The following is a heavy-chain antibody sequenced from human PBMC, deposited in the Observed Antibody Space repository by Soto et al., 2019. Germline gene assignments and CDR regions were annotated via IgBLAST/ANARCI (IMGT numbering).Heavy chain of an antibody. CDR3: ARDHGYSSGWYTPDYYYYGMDV. CDR1: GFTFSSYG. D-gene: IGHD6-19*01. CDR2: IWYDGSNK. J-gene: IGHJ6*02. V-gene: IGHV3-33*01. Sequence: GGSLRLSCAASGFTFSSYGMHWVRQAPGKGLEWVAVIWYDGSNKYYADSVKGRFTISRDNSKNTLYLQMNSLRAEDTAVYYCARDHGYSSGWYTPDYYYYGMDVWGQGTTVTVSS.